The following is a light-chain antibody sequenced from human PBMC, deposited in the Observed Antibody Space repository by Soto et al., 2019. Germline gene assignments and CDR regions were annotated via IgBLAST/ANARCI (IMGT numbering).Light chain of an antibody. V-gene: IGKV3-11*01. J-gene: IGKJ4*01. CDR2: DAF. CDR1: QSVGSS. CDR3: QQPSNWRPIT. Sequence: EIVLTQSPATLSLSPGERATLSCRASQSVGSSLAWYQQKPGQAPRLLIYDAFNRATDIPARFSGSGSGTDFTLNISSLESEDFAGYYCQQPSNWRPITLGGGTNVDIK.